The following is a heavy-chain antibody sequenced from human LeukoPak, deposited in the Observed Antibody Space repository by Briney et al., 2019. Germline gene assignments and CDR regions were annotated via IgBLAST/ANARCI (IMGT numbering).Heavy chain of an antibody. CDR1: GYTFTDYC. D-gene: IGHD2-8*02. J-gene: IGHJ4*02. Sequence: ASVKVSCKASGYTFTDYCMHWVRQAPGQGLEWMGWINPHSGDTNYAQKFQGRVTMTRDTSISTAYMELNSLRSDDTAVYYCTTDKAWWAPGSYFEFWGQGSLVTVSS. V-gene: IGHV1-2*02. CDR2: INPHSGDT. CDR3: TTDKAWWAPGSYFEF.